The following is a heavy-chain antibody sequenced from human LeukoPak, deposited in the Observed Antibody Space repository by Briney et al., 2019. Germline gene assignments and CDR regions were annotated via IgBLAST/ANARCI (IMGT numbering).Heavy chain of an antibody. D-gene: IGHD1-26*01. J-gene: IGHJ6*02. V-gene: IGHV4-34*01. CDR3: ARDRGVEEWELPPDHYYYGMDV. CDR2: INHSGST. CDR1: GGSFSGYY. Sequence: PSETLSLTCAVYGGSFSGYYWSWIRQPPGKGLEWIGEINHSGSTNYNPSLKSRVTISVDTSKNQFSLKLSSVTAADTAVYYCARDRGVEEWELPPDHYYYGMDVWGQGTTVTVSS.